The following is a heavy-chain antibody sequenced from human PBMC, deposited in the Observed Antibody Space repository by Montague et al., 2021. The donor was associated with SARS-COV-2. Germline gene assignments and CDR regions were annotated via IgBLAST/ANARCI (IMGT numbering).Heavy chain of an antibody. CDR3: ARDLTYYDILTGYFAESHHYYYYYGMDV. D-gene: IGHD3-9*01. CDR1: GFTVSSYG. Sequence: SLRLSCAASGFTVSSYGMHWVRQAPGKGLEWVAVISYDGSNKYYADSVKGRFTISRDNSKNTLYLQMNSLRAEDTAVYYCARDLTYYDILTGYFAESHHYYYYYGMDVWGQGTTVTVSS. J-gene: IGHJ6*02. CDR2: ISYDGSNK. V-gene: IGHV3-33*05.